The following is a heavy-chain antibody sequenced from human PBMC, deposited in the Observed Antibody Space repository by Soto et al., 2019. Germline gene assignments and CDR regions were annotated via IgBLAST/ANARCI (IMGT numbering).Heavy chain of an antibody. CDR3: AKDRGYEILDS. CDR2: ISHDGINK. V-gene: IGHV3-30*18. CDR1: GFTFTNYG. J-gene: IGHJ4*02. Sequence: LRLSCAASGFTFTNYGLHWVRQAPGKGLEWVAVISHDGINKYYEDSVKGRFTISRDTSKNTLYLQMNSLRPEDTAVYFCAKDRGYEILDSWGQGTQVTVSS. D-gene: IGHD5-12*01.